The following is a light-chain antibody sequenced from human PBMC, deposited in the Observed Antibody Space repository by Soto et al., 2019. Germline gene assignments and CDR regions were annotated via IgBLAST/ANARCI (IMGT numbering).Light chain of an antibody. CDR2: DAS. V-gene: IGKV1-17*03. Sequence: DIQMTQSPSAMSASVGDRVTITCRASQGISNHLVWFQQRPGKVPKRLIYDASSLQTGVPSRFSGSGSGTDFTLTISSLQPEEFATYYCLQHTNFPLTFGQGTRLEAK. J-gene: IGKJ5*01. CDR1: QGISNH. CDR3: LQHTNFPLT.